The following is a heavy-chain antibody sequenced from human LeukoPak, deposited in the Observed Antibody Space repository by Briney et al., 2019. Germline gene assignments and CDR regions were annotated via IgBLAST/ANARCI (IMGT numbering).Heavy chain of an antibody. D-gene: IGHD6-13*01. Sequence: GASVKVSCKASGYTFTGYYVYWVRQAPGQGLEWMGWINPNSGDTNYAQKFQGRVTMTRDTSISTAYMELRSLRSDDTAVYYCASLLRGIAATVWGQGTLVTVSS. CDR3: ASLLRGIAATV. V-gene: IGHV1-2*02. CDR1: GYTFTGYY. CDR2: INPNSGDT. J-gene: IGHJ4*02.